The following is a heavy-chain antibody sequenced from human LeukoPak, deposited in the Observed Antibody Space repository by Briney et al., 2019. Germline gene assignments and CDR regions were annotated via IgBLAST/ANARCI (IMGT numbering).Heavy chain of an antibody. D-gene: IGHD5-12*01. CDR2: INRDGSEK. CDR1: GXTFNTYW. V-gene: IGHV3-7*05. CDR3: GRGPGYRSDY. J-gene: IGHJ4*02. Sequence: PGGSLRLSCAASGXTFNTYWMTWVRQAPGKGLEWVANINRDGSEKNYVGSVRGRFTISRDNTKNSLHLQMNSLTVEDTAVYYCGRGPGYRSDYWGQGTLVTVSS.